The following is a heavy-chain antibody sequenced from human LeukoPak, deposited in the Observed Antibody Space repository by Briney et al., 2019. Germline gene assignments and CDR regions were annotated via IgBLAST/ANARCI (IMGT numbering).Heavy chain of an antibody. CDR3: AMNVGTAMAFDY. CDR1: GYTFTSYY. CDR2: INPSGGST. V-gene: IGHV1-46*01. Sequence: ASVKVSCKASGYTFTSYYMHWVRQAPGQGLEWMGIINPSGGSTSYAQKFQGRVTMTRDTSTSTVYMELSSLRSEDTAVYYCAMNVGTAMAFDYWGQGTLVTVSS. D-gene: IGHD5-18*01. J-gene: IGHJ4*02.